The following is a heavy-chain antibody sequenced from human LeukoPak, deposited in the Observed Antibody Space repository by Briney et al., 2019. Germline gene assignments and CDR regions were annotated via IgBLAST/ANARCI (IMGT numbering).Heavy chain of an antibody. CDR3: ARAEWGSGSYYSVY. CDR1: GYTFTSYD. D-gene: IGHD3-10*01. V-gene: IGHV1-8*01. Sequence: GASVKVSCKASGYTFTSYDINWVRQATGQGLEWMGWMNPNSGNTGYAQKFQGRVTMTRNTSISTAYMELSSLRSGDTAVYYCARAEWGSGSYYSVYWGQGTLVTVSS. J-gene: IGHJ4*02. CDR2: MNPNSGNT.